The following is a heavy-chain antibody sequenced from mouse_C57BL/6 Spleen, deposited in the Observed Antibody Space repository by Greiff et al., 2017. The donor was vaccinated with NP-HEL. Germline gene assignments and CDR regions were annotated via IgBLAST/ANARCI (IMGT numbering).Heavy chain of an antibody. D-gene: IGHD2-4*01. CDR2: IDPSDSYT. Sequence: VQLQQPGAELVMPGASVKLSCKASGYTFTSYWMHWVKQRPGQGLEWIGEIDPSDSYTNYNQKFKGKSTLTVDKSSSTAYMQLSSLTSEDSAVYYCARGSDDYDLYAMDYWGQGTSVTVSS. CDR1: GYTFTSYW. CDR3: ARGSDDYDLYAMDY. V-gene: IGHV1-69*01. J-gene: IGHJ4*01.